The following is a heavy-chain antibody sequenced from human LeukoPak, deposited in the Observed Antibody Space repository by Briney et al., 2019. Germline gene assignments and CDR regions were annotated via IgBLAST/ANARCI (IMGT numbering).Heavy chain of an antibody. Sequence: GGSLRLSCVASGFTFSSYSMNWVRQAPGKGLEWVSSISSSSSYIYYADSVKGRFTISRDNAKNSLYLQMNSLRAEDTAVYYCARGPIAVAGTPADWFDPWGQGTLVTVSS. CDR2: ISSSSSYI. V-gene: IGHV3-21*01. J-gene: IGHJ5*02. D-gene: IGHD6-19*01. CDR3: ARGPIAVAGTPADWFDP. CDR1: GFTFSSYS.